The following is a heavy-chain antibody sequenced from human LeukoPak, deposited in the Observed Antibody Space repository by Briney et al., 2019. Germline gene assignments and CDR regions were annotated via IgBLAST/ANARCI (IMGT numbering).Heavy chain of an antibody. V-gene: IGHV3-23*01. CDR1: GFAFSSYA. Sequence: GGSLRLSCAASGFAFSSYAMNWVRQAPGKGLEWVSTISGYGGNTYYADSVKGRFTISRDNAKNTLYLQMNSLRGEDTAVYYCARDGKKGPATYYFDYWGQGTLVTVSS. CDR2: ISGYGGNT. CDR3: ARDGKKGPATYYFDY. J-gene: IGHJ4*02. D-gene: IGHD2-2*01.